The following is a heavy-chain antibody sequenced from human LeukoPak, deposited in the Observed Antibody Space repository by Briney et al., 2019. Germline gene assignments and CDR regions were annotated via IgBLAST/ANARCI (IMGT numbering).Heavy chain of an antibody. CDR3: ARDDGFVDY. CDR1: GGSISSGDYY. V-gene: IGHV4-30-4*01. J-gene: IGHJ4*02. Sequence: SETLSLTCTVSGGSISSGDYYWSWVRRPPGKGLEWIGYIYYSGSTYYNPSLKSRVTISVDTSKNQFSLKLSSVTAADTAVYYCARDDGFVDYWGQGTLVTVSS. CDR2: IYYSGST. D-gene: IGHD3-10*01.